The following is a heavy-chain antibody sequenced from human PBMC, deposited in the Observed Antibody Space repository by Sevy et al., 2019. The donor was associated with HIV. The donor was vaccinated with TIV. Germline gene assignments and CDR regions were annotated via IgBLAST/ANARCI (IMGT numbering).Heavy chain of an antibody. CDR1: SGSVSSSSYY. V-gene: IGHV4-39*02. CDR3: AREWPRIAQFDY. J-gene: IGHJ4*01. Sequence: SETLSLTCTVSSGSVSSSSYYWGWIRQPPGKGLDWIGSIYYSGSTYYNPSLKSRVTISVDTSKNQFSLKVRSVTAADTAVYYCAREWPRIAQFDYWGHGALVTVSS. CDR2: IYYSGST. D-gene: IGHD6-13*01.